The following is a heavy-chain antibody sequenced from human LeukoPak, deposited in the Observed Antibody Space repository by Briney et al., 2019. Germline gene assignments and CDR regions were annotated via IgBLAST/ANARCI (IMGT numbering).Heavy chain of an antibody. CDR1: GITFNNYW. V-gene: IGHV3-74*01. D-gene: IGHD6-19*01. Sequence: GGSLRLSCAASGITFNNYWLHWVRQAPGKGLMWVSRIDTDGSGTIYADSVKGRFTNSRDNAKNTLYLQMTSLRAEDTAVYYCARGGFSSGLDYWGQGILVTVSS. CDR3: ARGGFSSGLDY. CDR2: IDTDGSGT. J-gene: IGHJ4*02.